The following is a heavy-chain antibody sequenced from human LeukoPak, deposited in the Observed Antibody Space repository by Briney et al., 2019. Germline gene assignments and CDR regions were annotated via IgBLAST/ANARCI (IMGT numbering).Heavy chain of an antibody. CDR1: GGSFRGYY. CDR2: INNRGST. D-gene: IGHD3-10*01. V-gene: IGHV4-34*01. Sequence: SETLSLTCAVYGGSFRGYYWSWIRQPPGKGLEWSWEINNRGSTNYNPSHKSRVTISVDTSKNQFSLKLSSVTAADTAVYYCARDPPPYYYGSGSYYRRTLHWFDPWGQGTLVTVSS. CDR3: ARDPPPYYYGSGSYYRRTLHWFDP. J-gene: IGHJ5*02.